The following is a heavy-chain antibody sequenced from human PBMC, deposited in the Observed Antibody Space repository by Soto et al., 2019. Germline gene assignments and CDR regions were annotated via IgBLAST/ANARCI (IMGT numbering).Heavy chain of an antibody. CDR2: INPSGGYT. Sequence: GASVKVSCKASGYTFSSYYMNWVRQAPGQGLEWLGIINPSGGYTTYAQRFLGRVTMTSDTSTSTVHMELGSLTSEDTAVYYCARGGGIVVATAPYDYWGQGTLVTVSS. CDR3: ARGGGIVVATAPYDY. J-gene: IGHJ4*02. D-gene: IGHD2-21*02. CDR1: GYTFSSYY. V-gene: IGHV1-46*03.